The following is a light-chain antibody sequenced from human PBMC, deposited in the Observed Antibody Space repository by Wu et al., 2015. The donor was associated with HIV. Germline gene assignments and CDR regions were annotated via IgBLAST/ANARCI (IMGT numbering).Light chain of an antibody. Sequence: EIVLTQSPGTLSLSPGERATLSCRASQSVSSYLAWYQQKTDQAPRLLISGASNRATGVPARFSGSGSGTDFTLTISSLEPEDFAVYYCQHSSNWPLTFGQGTRLEI. CDR1: QSVSSY. V-gene: IGKV3-11*01. CDR2: GAS. CDR3: QHSSNWPLT. J-gene: IGKJ5*01.